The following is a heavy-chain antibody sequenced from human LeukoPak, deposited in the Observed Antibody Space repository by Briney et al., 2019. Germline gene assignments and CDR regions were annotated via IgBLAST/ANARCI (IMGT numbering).Heavy chain of an antibody. Sequence: GGSLRLSCGASGFTFSSYWMTWVRQAPGKGLEWVGRIKSKTDGGTTDYAAPVKGRFTISRDDSKNTLYLQMNSLKTEDTAVYYCTTNYCSSTSCYRTAAWGQGTLVTVSS. J-gene: IGHJ1*01. CDR3: TTNYCSSTSCYRTAA. V-gene: IGHV3-15*01. CDR2: IKSKTDGGTT. D-gene: IGHD2-2*01. CDR1: GFTFSSYW.